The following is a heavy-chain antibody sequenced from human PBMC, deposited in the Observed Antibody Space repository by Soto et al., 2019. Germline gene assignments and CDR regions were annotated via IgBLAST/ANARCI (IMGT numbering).Heavy chain of an antibody. V-gene: IGHV3-30-3*01. CDR2: ISYDGSNK. D-gene: IGHD6-19*01. Sequence: QVQLVESGGGVVQPGRSLRLSCAASGFTFSSYAMHWVRQAPGKGLEWVAVISYDGSNKYYADSVKGRFTISRDNSKNTLYLQMNSLRPEDTAVYYWARDLEVAVAGAWGQGTLVTVSS. J-gene: IGHJ5*02. CDR3: ARDLEVAVAGA. CDR1: GFTFSSYA.